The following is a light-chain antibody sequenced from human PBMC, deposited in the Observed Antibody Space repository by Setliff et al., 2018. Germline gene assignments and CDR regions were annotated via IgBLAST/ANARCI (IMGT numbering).Light chain of an antibody. V-gene: IGLV1-51*01. CDR3: GTWDSSLSAVV. Sequence: QSALTQPPSVSGAPGQRVTISCSGSSSNIGNNYVSWYQQLPGTAPKLLIYDNNKRPSGIPDRFSGSKSGTSATLGITGLQTGDEADYYCGTWDSSLSAVVFGGGTKVTV. CDR2: DNN. CDR1: SSNIGNNY. J-gene: IGLJ2*01.